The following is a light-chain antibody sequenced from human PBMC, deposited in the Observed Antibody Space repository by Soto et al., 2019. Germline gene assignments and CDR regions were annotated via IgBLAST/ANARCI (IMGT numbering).Light chain of an antibody. V-gene: IGKV3-11*01. CDR2: DAS. Sequence: EIVLTQSPATLSLSPGERATLSCRASQSVSSYLAWYQQKPGQAPRLLIYDASNRATGIPARFSGGGSGTDFTLTISSLEPADFAVYYCQQRSNWPPLFTFGPGTKVDIK. J-gene: IGKJ3*01. CDR1: QSVSSY. CDR3: QQRSNWPPLFT.